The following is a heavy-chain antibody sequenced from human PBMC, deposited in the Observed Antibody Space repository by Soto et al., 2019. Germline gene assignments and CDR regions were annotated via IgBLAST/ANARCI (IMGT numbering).Heavy chain of an antibody. CDR2: ISYSGTT. J-gene: IGHJ5*02. D-gene: IGHD5-18*01. Sequence: TLSLTCTVSGDSISSNNNYWSWIRQPPGEGLEWIGFISYSGTTSYSPSLKSRVAISLDTSKNQFSLSLSSVTAADTAVYYCARGRGYSYGLDPWGQGTLVTV. CDR1: GDSISSNNNY. CDR3: ARGRGYSYGLDP. V-gene: IGHV4-30-4*01.